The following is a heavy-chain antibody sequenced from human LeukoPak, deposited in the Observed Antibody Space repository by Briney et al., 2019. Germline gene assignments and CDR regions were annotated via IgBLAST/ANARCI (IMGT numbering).Heavy chain of an antibody. Sequence: GGSLRLSCAASGFIFSSYSMHWVRQAPGKGLEWVAVVSTDGTIKYYADSRKGRFTVSRDNSKNTVDLQMNSLRVEDTALYFCVQEFNHQQWFFDIWGRGTLVTVSS. CDR1: GFIFSSYS. CDR2: VSTDGTIK. CDR3: VQEFNHQQWFFDI. J-gene: IGHJ2*01. D-gene: IGHD3-22*01. V-gene: IGHV3-30*18.